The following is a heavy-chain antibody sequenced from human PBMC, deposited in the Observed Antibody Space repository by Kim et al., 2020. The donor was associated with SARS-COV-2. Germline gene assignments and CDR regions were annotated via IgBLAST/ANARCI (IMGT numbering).Heavy chain of an antibody. V-gene: IGHV4-34*01. CDR1: GGSFSGYY. J-gene: IGHJ4*02. D-gene: IGHD3-22*01. CDR2: INHSGST. CDR3: ARYRAYYYDSSALLSRMGFDY. Sequence: SETLSLTCAVYGGSFSGYYWSWIRQPPGKGLEWIGEINHSGSTNYNPSLKSRVTISVDTSKNQFSLKLSSVTAADTAVYYCARYRAYYYDSSALLSRMGFDYWGQGTLVTVSS.